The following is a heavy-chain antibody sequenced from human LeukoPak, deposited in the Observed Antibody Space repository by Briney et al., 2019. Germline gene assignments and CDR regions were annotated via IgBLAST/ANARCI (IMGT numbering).Heavy chain of an antibody. CDR3: AGDPSWLGYFDY. CDR2: IWYDGSNR. CDR1: GFTFSSYG. Sequence: GRSLRLSCAASGFTFSSYGIHWVRQAPGKGLEWVALIWYDGSNRYYVDSVKGRFTISRDNSKKTVYLQMNSLRAEDTAVYYCAGDPSWLGYFDYWGQGTLVTVSS. J-gene: IGHJ4*02. D-gene: IGHD3-22*01. V-gene: IGHV3-33*01.